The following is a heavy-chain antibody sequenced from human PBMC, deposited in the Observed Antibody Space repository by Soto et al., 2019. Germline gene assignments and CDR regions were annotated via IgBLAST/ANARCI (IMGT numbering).Heavy chain of an antibody. CDR1: GFTFSSYS. D-gene: IGHD2-2*01. CDR2: ISSSSSYI. J-gene: IGHJ6*02. V-gene: IGHV3-21*01. CDR3: ARELTRGYGMDV. Sequence: VQLVESGGGLVKPGGSLRLSCAASGFTFSSYSMNWVRQAPGKGLEWVSSISSSSSYIYYADSVKGRFTISRDNAKNSLYLQMNSLRAEDTAVYYCARELTRGYGMDVWGQGTTVTVSS.